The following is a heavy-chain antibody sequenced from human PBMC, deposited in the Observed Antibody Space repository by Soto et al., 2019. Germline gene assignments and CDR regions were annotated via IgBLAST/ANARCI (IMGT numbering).Heavy chain of an antibody. CDR1: GFTFSSYA. J-gene: IGHJ4*02. D-gene: IGHD6-13*01. Sequence: EVQLLESGGGLVQPGGSLRLSCAASGFTFSSYAMTWVRQAPGKGLEWVSSFSGSGSNTYYADSVKGRFTISRDNSKNTLYLQINSLRAEDTAVYSCAKGTSSWPYFYDYWGQGTLVTVSS. CDR2: FSGSGSNT. CDR3: AKGTSSWPYFYDY. V-gene: IGHV3-23*01.